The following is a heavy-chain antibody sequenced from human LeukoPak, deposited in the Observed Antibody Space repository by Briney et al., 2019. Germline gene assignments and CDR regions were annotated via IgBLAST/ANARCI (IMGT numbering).Heavy chain of an antibody. CDR2: IIPIFGTA. V-gene: IGHV1-69*05. CDR3: ARDNEDYYDFWSGYYRLNWFDP. CDR1: GGTSSSYA. J-gene: IGHJ5*02. D-gene: IGHD3-3*01. Sequence: GASVKVSCKASGGTSSSYAISWVRQAPRQGLEWMGGIIPIFGTANYAQKFQGRVTITTDESTSTAYMELSSLRSEDTAVYYCARDNEDYYDFWSGYYRLNWFDPWGQGTLVTVSS.